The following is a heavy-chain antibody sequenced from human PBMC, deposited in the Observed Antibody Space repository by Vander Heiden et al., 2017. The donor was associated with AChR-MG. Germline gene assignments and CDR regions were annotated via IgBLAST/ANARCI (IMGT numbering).Heavy chain of an antibody. CDR3: ARGLLRYFDWSPKVWFDP. V-gene: IGHV4-34*01. D-gene: IGHD3-9*01. CDR2: INDSGST. Sequence: QVQLQQWGAGLLKPSETLSLTCAVFGRSFSGSYWSWIRQPPGKGLEWIGEINDSGSTNYNPSLKSRVTISVDTSKNQFSLKLSSVTAADTAVYYCARGLLRYFDWSPKVWFDPWGQGTMVTVSS. CDR1: GRSFSGSY. J-gene: IGHJ5*02.